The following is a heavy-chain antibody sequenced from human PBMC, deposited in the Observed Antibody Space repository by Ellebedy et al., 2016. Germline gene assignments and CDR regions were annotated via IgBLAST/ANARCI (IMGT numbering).Heavy chain of an antibody. CDR2: IIPIFGTA. CDR3: AREGVAWGTADGSGRKYMDV. V-gene: IGHV1-69*13. J-gene: IGHJ6*03. Sequence: SVKVSXKASGGTFSSYAISWVRQAPGQGLAWMGGIIPIFGTANYAQKLQGRVTITADESTSTAYMELSSLRSEDTAVYYCAREGVAWGTADGSGRKYMDVWGKGTTVTVSS. D-gene: IGHD3-10*01. CDR1: GGTFSSYA.